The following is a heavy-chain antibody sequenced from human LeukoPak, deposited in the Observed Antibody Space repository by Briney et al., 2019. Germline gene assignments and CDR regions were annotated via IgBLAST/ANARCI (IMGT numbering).Heavy chain of an antibody. V-gene: IGHV4-34*01. Sequence: KPSETLSLTCAVYGGSFSGYYWSWIRQPPGKGLEWIGEINHSGGTNYNPSLKSRVTISVDTSKNQFSLKLSSVTAADTAVYYCARGITIFGVVIRSKGIWFDPWGQGTLVTVSS. J-gene: IGHJ5*02. D-gene: IGHD3-3*01. CDR3: ARGITIFGVVIRSKGIWFDP. CDR1: GGSFSGYY. CDR2: INHSGGT.